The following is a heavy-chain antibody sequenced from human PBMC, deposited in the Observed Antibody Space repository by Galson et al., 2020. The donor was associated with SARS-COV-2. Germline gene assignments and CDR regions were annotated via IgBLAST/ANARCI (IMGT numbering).Heavy chain of an antibody. CDR1: GFTFSSYA. D-gene: IGHD5-18*01. CDR3: ARDQGGYLGN. J-gene: IGHJ4*01. V-gene: IGHV3-30-3*01. CDR2: ISYDGSNK. Sequence: TGGSLRLSCAASGFTFSSYAMHWVRQAPGKGLEWVAVISYDGSNKYYADSVKGRFTISRDNSKNTLYLQMHSLRAEDTAVDYCARDQGGYLGNWCHGTLITVSS.